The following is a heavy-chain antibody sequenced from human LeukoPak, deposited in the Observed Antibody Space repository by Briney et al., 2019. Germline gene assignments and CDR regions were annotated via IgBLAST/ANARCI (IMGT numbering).Heavy chain of an antibody. V-gene: IGHV3-11*01. J-gene: IGHJ6*02. D-gene: IGHD3-10*01. CDR3: ASDYGSSYGMDV. CDR1: GFTFSDYY. CDR2: ISSSGSTI. Sequence: GGSLRLSCAASGFTFSDYYMSWIREALGKGLGWVSYISSSGSTIYYADSVKGRFTISRDNAKNSLYLQMNSLRAEDTAVYYCASDYGSSYGMDVWGQGTTVTVSS.